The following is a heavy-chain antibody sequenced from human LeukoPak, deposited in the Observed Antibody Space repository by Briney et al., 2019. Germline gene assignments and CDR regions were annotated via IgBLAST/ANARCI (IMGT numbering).Heavy chain of an antibody. D-gene: IGHD6-13*01. CDR1: GFTFYDYS. CDR3: VKVTAAGFVDH. Sequence: SLRLSCSASGFTFYDYSIHWVRQAPRKGLEWVSGIGWNSGGIVYADSVKGRFTISRDNAKNSLYLQMNSLGAEDTALYYCVKVTAAGFVDHWGQGTLVTVSS. CDR2: IGWNSGGI. V-gene: IGHV3-9*01. J-gene: IGHJ4*02.